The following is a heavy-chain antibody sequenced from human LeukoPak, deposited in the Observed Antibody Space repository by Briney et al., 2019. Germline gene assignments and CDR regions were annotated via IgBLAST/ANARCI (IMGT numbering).Heavy chain of an antibody. V-gene: IGHV3-33*01. CDR2: IWNDGSNQ. D-gene: IGHD3-22*01. J-gene: IGHJ4*02. CDR1: GFTFSRYA. Sequence: GGSLRLSCAASGFTFSRYAMHWVRQAPGKGLEWVAFIWNDGSNQNYADSVKGRFTISRDNSKKMVYVQMNSLRVDDTAVYYCARDWYYDSAGYFPYWGLGTLVTDSS. CDR3: ARDWYYDSAGYFPY.